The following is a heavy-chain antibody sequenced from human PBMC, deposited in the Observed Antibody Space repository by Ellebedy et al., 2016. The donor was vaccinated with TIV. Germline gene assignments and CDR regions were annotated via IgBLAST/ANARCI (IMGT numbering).Heavy chain of an antibody. CDR1: GFTFSSYS. J-gene: IGHJ6*02. Sequence: PGGSLRLSCAASGFTFSSYSMNWVRQAPGKGLEWVSSISSSSSYIYYADSVKGRFTISRDNAKNSLYLQMNSLRAEDTAVYYCARDYCSGGSCYYGPLYYYYGMDVWGQGTTVTVSS. CDR3: ARDYCSGGSCYYGPLYYYYGMDV. D-gene: IGHD2-15*01. CDR2: ISSSSSYI. V-gene: IGHV3-21*01.